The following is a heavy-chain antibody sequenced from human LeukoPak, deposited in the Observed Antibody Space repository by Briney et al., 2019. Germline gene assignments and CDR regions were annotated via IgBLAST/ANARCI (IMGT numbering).Heavy chain of an antibody. D-gene: IGHD2-2*02. CDR3: ARQDDYTLDY. Sequence: PSETLSLTCTVSGGSISSSSYYWGWIRQPPGKGLEWIGSIYYSGSTYYNPSLKSRVTISVDTSKNQFSLKLSSETAADTAVYYCARQDDYTLDYWGQGTLVTVSS. CDR2: IYYSGST. CDR1: GGSISSSSYY. J-gene: IGHJ4*02. V-gene: IGHV4-39*01.